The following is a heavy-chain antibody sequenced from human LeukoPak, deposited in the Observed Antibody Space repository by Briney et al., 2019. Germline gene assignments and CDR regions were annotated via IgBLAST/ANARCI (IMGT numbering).Heavy chain of an antibody. D-gene: IGHD5-24*01. CDR3: ARDRTRDGYNYGGSSYYYGLDV. Sequence: SETLSLTCTVSGVPITTFYWSWVRQPPGKGLEWIGSVSYAGSTNYNPSLKSRVTLSIDTSNNQFSLRLSSVTTADTGLYFCARDRTRDGYNYGGSSYYYGLDVWGRGTTVSVSS. CDR2: VSYAGST. CDR1: GVPITTFY. V-gene: IGHV4-59*01. J-gene: IGHJ6*02.